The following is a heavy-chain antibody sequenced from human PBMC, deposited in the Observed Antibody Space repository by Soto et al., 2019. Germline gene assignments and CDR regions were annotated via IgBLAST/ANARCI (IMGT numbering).Heavy chain of an antibody. Sequence: SETLSLTCTVSGASISYGGFSWSWIRQSPGKGLEWIGYISHLESTYFHPSFKSRLTMSIDRTRNQFSLKLGSVTAADMAVYYCARGGGYDSFDYWGQGVLVTVSS. CDR3: ARGGGYDSFDY. CDR2: ISHLEST. CDR1: GASISYGGFS. D-gene: IGHD5-12*01. J-gene: IGHJ4*02. V-gene: IGHV4-30-2*06.